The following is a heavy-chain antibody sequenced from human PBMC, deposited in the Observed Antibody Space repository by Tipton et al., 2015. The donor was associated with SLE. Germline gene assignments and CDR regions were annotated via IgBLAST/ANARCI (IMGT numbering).Heavy chain of an antibody. CDR3: AREGGDDYGVYNWFDP. Sequence: TLSLTCTVSGGSISSSSYYWGWIRQPPGKGLEWIGSIYYSGSTYYNPSLKSRITISVDTSKNQFSLKLSSVTAADTAVYYCAREGGDDYGVYNWFDPWGQGTLVTVSS. V-gene: IGHV4-39*07. D-gene: IGHD4-17*01. J-gene: IGHJ5*02. CDR2: IYYSGST. CDR1: GGSISSSSYY.